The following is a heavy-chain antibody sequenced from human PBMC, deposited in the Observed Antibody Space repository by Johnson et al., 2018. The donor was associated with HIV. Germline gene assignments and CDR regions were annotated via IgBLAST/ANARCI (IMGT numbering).Heavy chain of an antibody. CDR1: GFTFSNAW. J-gene: IGHJ3*02. CDR2: IYWNGVRT. D-gene: IGHD6-6*01. Sequence: VQLVESGGGLVKPGGSLRLSCAASGFTFSNAWMSWVRQAPGKGLEWVSGIYWNGVRTGYGDSVKGRFTISRDNAKNSLYLQMNSLRAEDTALYYCAKDIGPRMGPDAFDIWGQGTMVTVSS. V-gene: IGHV3-20*04. CDR3: AKDIGPRMGPDAFDI.